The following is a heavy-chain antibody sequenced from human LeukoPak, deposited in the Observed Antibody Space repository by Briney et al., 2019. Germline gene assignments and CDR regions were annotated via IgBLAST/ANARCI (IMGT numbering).Heavy chain of an antibody. J-gene: IGHJ5*02. CDR3: AGAGYLPGWFDP. D-gene: IGHD1-1*01. CDR1: CYTFTSYG. V-gene: IGHV1-18*04. Sequence: ASVKVSCKASCYTFTSYGISWVRQAPGQGLEWMGWISAYDDNTNYAQKLQGRVHMTTDTSTSTAYMELRSMRSDGKAVYYCAGAGYLPGWFDPWGQGTLVTVSS. CDR2: ISAYDDNT.